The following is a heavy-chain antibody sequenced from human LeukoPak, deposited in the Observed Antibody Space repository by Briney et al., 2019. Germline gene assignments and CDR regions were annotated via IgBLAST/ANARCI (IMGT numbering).Heavy chain of an antibody. J-gene: IGHJ4*02. V-gene: IGHV1-69*13. CDR2: IIPIFGTA. CDR3: ASTYDSSGPSDY. D-gene: IGHD3-22*01. Sequence: ASVTVSCTASGGTFSSYAISWVRQAPGQGLEWMGGIIPIFGTANYAQKFQGRVTITADESTSTAYMELSSLRSEDTAVYYCASTYDSSGPSDYWGQGTLVTVSS. CDR1: GGTFSSYA.